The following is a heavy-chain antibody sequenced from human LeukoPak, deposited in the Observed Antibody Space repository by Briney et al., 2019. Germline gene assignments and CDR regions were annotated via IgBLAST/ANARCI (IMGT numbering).Heavy chain of an antibody. V-gene: IGHV4-39*07. CDR2: IYYSGST. J-gene: IGHJ4*02. D-gene: IGHD3-10*01. CDR3: ARERGDITMVRGAYKIHEYYFDY. Sequence: SETLSLTFTVSGGSISSSSYYWGWIRQPPGKGLEWMGRIYYSGSTYYNPSLKSRVTISVDTSKNQFSLKLSSVTAADTAVYYCARERGDITMVRGAYKIHEYYFDYWGQGTLVTVSS. CDR1: GGSISSSSYY.